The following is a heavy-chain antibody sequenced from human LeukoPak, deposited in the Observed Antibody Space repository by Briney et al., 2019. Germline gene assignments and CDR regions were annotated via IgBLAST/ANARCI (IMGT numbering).Heavy chain of an antibody. V-gene: IGHV4-39*01. CDR1: GGSISSSSYY. CDR3: ARHGQYYYGSGSYHLDY. Sequence: SETLSLTCTVSGGSISSSSYYWGWIRPPPGKGLEWIGSIYYSGSTYYNPSLKSRVTISVDTSKNQFSLKLSSVTAADTAVYYCARHGQYYYGSGSYHLDYWGQGTLVTVSS. CDR2: IYYSGST. D-gene: IGHD3-10*01. J-gene: IGHJ4*02.